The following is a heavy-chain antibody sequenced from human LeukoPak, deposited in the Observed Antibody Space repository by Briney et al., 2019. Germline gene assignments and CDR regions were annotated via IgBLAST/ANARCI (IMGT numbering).Heavy chain of an antibody. D-gene: IGHD6-13*01. V-gene: IGHV3-21*01. Sequence: GGSLRLSCAASGFTFSSYSMNWVRQAPGKGLEGVSSISSSSSYIYYADSVKGRFTISRDNAKNSLYLQMNNLRAEDTAVYYCARDRVAAAGRDDAFDIWGKGQWSPSLQ. CDR1: GFTFSSYS. CDR2: ISSSSSYI. CDR3: ARDRVAAAGRDDAFDI. J-gene: IGHJ3*02.